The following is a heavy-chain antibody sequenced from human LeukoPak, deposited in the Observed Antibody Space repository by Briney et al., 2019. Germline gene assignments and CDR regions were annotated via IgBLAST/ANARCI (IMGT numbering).Heavy chain of an antibody. CDR3: AKDPQGD. D-gene: IGHD3-16*01. Sequence: PGGSLSLSCAASGFTFSNYAMRWVRQAPGKGLEWVSAIDRGGGTYYADSVKGRFTISRDNSKNTLYLQMNSLRSEDTAVYYCAKDPQGDWGQGTLVTVSS. V-gene: IGHV3-23*01. CDR1: GFTFSNYA. J-gene: IGHJ4*02. CDR2: IDRGGGT.